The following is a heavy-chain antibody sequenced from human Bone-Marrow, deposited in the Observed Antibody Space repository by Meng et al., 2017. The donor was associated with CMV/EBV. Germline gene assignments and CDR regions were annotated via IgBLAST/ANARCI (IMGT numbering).Heavy chain of an antibody. Sequence: SETLSLTCAISGDSVSSNSAAWDWIRQSPSRGLEWLGRTYYRAKWYNDYAVSVKSRITINPDTSKNQFSLQLNSVTPDDTAVYYCARDPRFLEWLSFDYWGQGTLVTVSS. CDR1: GDSVSSNSAA. CDR2: TYYRAKWYN. CDR3: ARDPRFLEWLSFDY. J-gene: IGHJ4*02. D-gene: IGHD3-3*01. V-gene: IGHV6-1*01.